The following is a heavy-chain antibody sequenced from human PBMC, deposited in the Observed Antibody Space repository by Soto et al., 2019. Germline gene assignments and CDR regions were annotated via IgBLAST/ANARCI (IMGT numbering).Heavy chain of an antibody. V-gene: IGHV1-46*04. CDR2: VNPSGGHT. CDR1: GDTFTDYY. J-gene: IGHJ4*02. Sequence: QVQLMQSGAEVKKPGASVKVSCKASGDTFTDYYIHWVRQAPGQGLGWMGTVNPSGGHTTYAQHLLRSVTMTRDTSTSTLYMELTSLTSDDTAIYYCARGGHVVVVTAALDYWGQGPLVTVSS. CDR3: ARGGHVVVVTAALDY. D-gene: IGHD2-21*02.